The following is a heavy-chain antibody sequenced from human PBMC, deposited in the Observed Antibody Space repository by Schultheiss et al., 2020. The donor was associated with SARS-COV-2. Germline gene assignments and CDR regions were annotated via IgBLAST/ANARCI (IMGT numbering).Heavy chain of an antibody. V-gene: IGHV4/OR15-8*01. D-gene: IGHD1-26*01. J-gene: IGHJ5*02. CDR3: ARNVWGPKIDL. CDR1: GGSINNDNW. CDR2: IHHAGSL. Sequence: ESLKISCAVSGGSINNDNWWFSWVRQPPGKGLEWLGEIHHAGSLHYNPSLNSRVTISMDKSKNQFSLSLSSVTAADTAVYYCARNVWGPKIDLWGQGTLVTVSS.